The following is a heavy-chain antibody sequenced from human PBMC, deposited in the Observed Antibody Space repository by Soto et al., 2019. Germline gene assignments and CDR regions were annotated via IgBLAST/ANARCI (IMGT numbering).Heavy chain of an antibody. CDR1: GGSSSGYY. V-gene: IGHV4-34*01. CDR3: ARGDYYGSGSYFL. CDR2: INHSGST. D-gene: IGHD3-10*01. Sequence: PSETLSLTCAVYGGSSSGYYWSWIRQPPGKGLEWIGEINHSGSTNYNPSLKSRVTISVDTSKNQFSLKLSSVTAADTAVYYCARGDYYGSGSYFLWGQGTLVTVSS. J-gene: IGHJ4*02.